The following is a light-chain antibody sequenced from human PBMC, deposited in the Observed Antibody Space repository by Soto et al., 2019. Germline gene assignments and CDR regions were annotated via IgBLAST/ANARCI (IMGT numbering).Light chain of an antibody. CDR2: DAS. J-gene: IGKJ4*01. CDR3: QQSSNWPLT. CDR1: QSVCSY. Sequence: EIVLTHSPATLSSSPGERATLSCRASQSVCSYLAWYQQKPGQAPRLLIYDASNWATGIPARFSGSGSGTDFTLTISSLEPEDFAVYYCQQSSNWPLTFGGGTKVEIK. V-gene: IGKV3-11*01.